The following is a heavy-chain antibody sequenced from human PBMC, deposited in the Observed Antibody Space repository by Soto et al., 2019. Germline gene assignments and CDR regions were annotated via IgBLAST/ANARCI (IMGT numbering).Heavy chain of an antibody. CDR2: ISGSGGST. V-gene: IGHV3-23*01. Sequence: EVQLLESGGGLVQPGGSLRLSCAASGFTFSSYAMSWVRQAPGKGLEWVSAISGSGGSTYYADSVKGRFTISRDNSKNTLYLQMNSLRAEDTAVYYCAKGLEGHDYGDYRVYYYYYMDVWGKGTTVTVSS. CDR3: AKGLEGHDYGDYRVYYYYYMDV. D-gene: IGHD4-17*01. J-gene: IGHJ6*03. CDR1: GFTFSSYA.